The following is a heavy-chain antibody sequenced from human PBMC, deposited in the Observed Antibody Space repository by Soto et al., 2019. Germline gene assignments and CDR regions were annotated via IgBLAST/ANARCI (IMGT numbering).Heavy chain of an antibody. V-gene: IGHV3-21*01. CDR2: ISSSSSYI. CDR3: ARGSPDDYYYDSSGYSWYFDY. Sequence: PGGSLRLSCAASGFTFSSYSMNWVRQAPGKGLEWVSSISSSSSYIYYADSVKGRFTISRDNAKNSLYLQMNGLRAEDTAVYYCARGSPDDYYYDSSGYSWYFDYWGQGTLVTV. CDR1: GFTFSSYS. D-gene: IGHD3-22*01. J-gene: IGHJ4*02.